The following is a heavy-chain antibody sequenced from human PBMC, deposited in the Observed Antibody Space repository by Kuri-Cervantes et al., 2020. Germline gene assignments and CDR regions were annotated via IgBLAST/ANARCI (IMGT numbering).Heavy chain of an antibody. CDR1: GYTFTSYD. CDR2: MNPNSGNT. Sequence: ASVKVSCKASGYTFTSYDTNWVRQATGQGLEWMGWMNPNSGNTGYAQKFQGRVTMTRNTSISTAYMELSSLRSDDTAVYYCARVAPNWNYALLYFDYWGQGTLVTVSS. CDR3: ARVAPNWNYALLYFDY. J-gene: IGHJ4*02. V-gene: IGHV1-8*01. D-gene: IGHD1-7*01.